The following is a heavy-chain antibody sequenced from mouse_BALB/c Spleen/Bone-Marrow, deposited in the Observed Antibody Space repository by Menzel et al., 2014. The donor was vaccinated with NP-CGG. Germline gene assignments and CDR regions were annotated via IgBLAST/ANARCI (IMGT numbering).Heavy chain of an antibody. Sequence: EVQRVESGGGLVQPGRSMKLSCVASGFTLSNYWMNWVRQSPEKGLEWVAEIRLKSNNYATHYAESVRGRFTISRDDSKSSVYLQMNNLRAEDTGIYDCTTGFAYWGQGTLVTVS. CDR1: GFTLSNYW. J-gene: IGHJ3*01. CDR3: TTGFAY. V-gene: IGHV6-6*02. CDR2: IRLKSNNYAT.